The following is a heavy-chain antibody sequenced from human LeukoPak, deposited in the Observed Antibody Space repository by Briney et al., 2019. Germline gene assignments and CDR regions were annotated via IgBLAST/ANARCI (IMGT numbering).Heavy chain of an antibody. CDR1: GGSISSGGHF. Sequence: SETLSLTCTVSGGSISSGGHFWSWIRQHPGKGLEWIGYIYYSGSTYYIPSLKSRVTISIDTSENQFSLKLSSVTAADTAVYYCARHDSSGQFDYWGQGTLVTVSS. CDR3: ARHDSSGQFDY. J-gene: IGHJ4*02. CDR2: IYYSGST. D-gene: IGHD3-22*01. V-gene: IGHV4-31*03.